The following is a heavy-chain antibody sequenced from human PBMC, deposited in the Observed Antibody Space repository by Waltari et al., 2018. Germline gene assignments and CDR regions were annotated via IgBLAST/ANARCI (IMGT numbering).Heavy chain of an antibody. CDR1: GFTFSSYA. V-gene: IGHV3-23*01. D-gene: IGHD5-12*01. CDR2: ISGSGGST. Sequence: EVQLLESGGGLVQPGGSLRLSCAASGFTFSSYAMSWVSQARGKGLEWVSAISGSGGSTYYADSVKGRFTISRDNSKNTLYLQMNSLRAEDTAVYYCAKSEWLDDAFDIWGQGTMVTVSS. J-gene: IGHJ3*02. CDR3: AKSEWLDDAFDI.